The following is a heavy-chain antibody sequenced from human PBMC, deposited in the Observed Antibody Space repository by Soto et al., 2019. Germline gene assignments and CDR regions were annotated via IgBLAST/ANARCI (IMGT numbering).Heavy chain of an antibody. Sequence: GGSLRLSCAASGFTCSSYAMHWVRQAPGKGLEWVSYISSSSSTIYYADSVKGRFTISRDNAKNSLYLQMNSLREEDTAVYYCARSDVPWGRGTLVTVSS. J-gene: IGHJ5*02. CDR1: GFTCSSYA. CDR2: ISSSSSTI. CDR3: ARSDVP. V-gene: IGHV3-48*02.